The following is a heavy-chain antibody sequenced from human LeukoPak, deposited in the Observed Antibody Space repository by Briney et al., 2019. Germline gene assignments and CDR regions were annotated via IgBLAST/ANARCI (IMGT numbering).Heavy chain of an antibody. V-gene: IGHV3-11*01. Sequence: NPGGSLRLSCAASGFTFSDYYMSWIRQAPGKGLEWVSYISSSGSTIYYADSVKGRFTISRDNAKNSLYLQMNSLRAEDTAVYYCATQGVPAATPWYFDYWGQGTLVTVSS. CDR1: GFTFSDYY. J-gene: IGHJ4*02. CDR3: ATQGVPAATPWYFDY. D-gene: IGHD2-2*01. CDR2: ISSSGSTI.